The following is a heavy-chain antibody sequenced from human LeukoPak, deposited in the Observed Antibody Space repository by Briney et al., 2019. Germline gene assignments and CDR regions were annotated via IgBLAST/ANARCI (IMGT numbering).Heavy chain of an antibody. CDR1: GFTFSSYA. V-gene: IGHV3-23*01. Sequence: GGSLRLSCAASGFTFSSYAMSWVRQAPGKGLEWVSAISGSGGSTYYADSVKGLFTISRDNSKNTLYLQMNSLRAEDTAVYYCAKDDTVSFTIFGVVIIGQNFDYWGQGTLVTVSS. D-gene: IGHD3-3*01. J-gene: IGHJ4*02. CDR2: ISGSGGST. CDR3: AKDDTVSFTIFGVVIIGQNFDY.